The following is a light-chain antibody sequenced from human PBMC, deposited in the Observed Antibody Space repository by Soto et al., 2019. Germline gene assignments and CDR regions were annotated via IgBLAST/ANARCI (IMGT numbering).Light chain of an antibody. J-gene: IGKJ4*01. Sequence: AIPLNQSPSSLSASVGDRVTITCRASQGISSALAWYQQKPGKAPKLLIYDASSLESAVTSRFSDSGFVTDFTLTVSSLQPEDFATYYCQQFNNYPLTFGGGTKVEIK. CDR3: QQFNNYPLT. V-gene: IGKV1D-13*01. CDR2: DAS. CDR1: QGISSA.